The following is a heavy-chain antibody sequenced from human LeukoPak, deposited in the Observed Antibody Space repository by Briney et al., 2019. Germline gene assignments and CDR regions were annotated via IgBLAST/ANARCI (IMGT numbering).Heavy chain of an antibody. CDR2: IYTSGST. CDR1: GGSINNFY. V-gene: IGHV4-4*07. CDR3: ARGRKYYFDY. Sequence: PSETLSLTCTVSGGSINNFYWSWIRQTPDKGLEWIGRIYTSGSTNYNPSLKSRVTMSVDTSKNQFSLKLSSVTAADTAVYYCARGRKYYFDYWGQGTLVTVSS. J-gene: IGHJ4*02.